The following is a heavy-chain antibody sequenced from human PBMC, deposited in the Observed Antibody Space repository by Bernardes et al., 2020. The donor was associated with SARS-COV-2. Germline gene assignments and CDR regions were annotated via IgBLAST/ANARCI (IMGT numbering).Heavy chain of an antibody. J-gene: IGHJ6*02. CDR3: ASTMVRGIYGMDV. D-gene: IGHD3-10*01. CDR2: ISSSSSYI. CDR1: GFTFSSYS. V-gene: IGHV3-21*01. Sequence: GGSLRLSCAASGFTFSSYSMNWVRQAPGKGLEWVSSISSSSSYIYYADSVKGRFTISRDNAKNSLYLQMNSLRAEDTAVYYCASTMVRGIYGMDVWGQGTTVTVSS.